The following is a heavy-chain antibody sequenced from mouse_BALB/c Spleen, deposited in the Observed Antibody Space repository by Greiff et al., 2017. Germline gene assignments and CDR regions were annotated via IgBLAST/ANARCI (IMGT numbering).Heavy chain of an antibody. CDR2: ISSGGSYT. Sequence: EVMLVESGGGLVKPGGSLKLSCAASGFTFSSYAMSWVRQTPEKRLEWVATISSGGSYTYYPDSVKGRFTISRDNAKNTLYLQMSSLRSEDTAMYYCASGTSYYFDYWGQGTTLTVSS. D-gene: IGHD3-1*01. V-gene: IGHV5-9-1*01. CDR3: ASGTSYYFDY. CDR1: GFTFSSYA. J-gene: IGHJ2*01.